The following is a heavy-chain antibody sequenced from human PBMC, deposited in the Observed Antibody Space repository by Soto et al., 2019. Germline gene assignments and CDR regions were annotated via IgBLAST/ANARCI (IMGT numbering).Heavy chain of an antibody. D-gene: IGHD3-22*01. CDR2: IDPSDSYT. Sequence: GAALKISCKGAGYSFTSDWISWVRQMPGKGLERMGRIDPSDSYTNYRPSFQGHDTITADKSISTAYLQWSRLKASDTAMYYWARLQTPYYYDSSGYENYWGPGTLVTVSS. V-gene: IGHV5-10-1*01. CDR1: GYSFTSDW. J-gene: IGHJ4*02. CDR3: ARLQTPYYYDSSGYENY.